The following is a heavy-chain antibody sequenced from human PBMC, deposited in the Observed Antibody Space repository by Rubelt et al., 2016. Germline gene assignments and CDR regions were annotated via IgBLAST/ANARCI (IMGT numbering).Heavy chain of an antibody. CDR3: ARDIGSHNPGIDY. D-gene: IGHD1-26*01. J-gene: IGHJ4*02. V-gene: IGHV3-73*01. Sequence: AASVKGRFTISRDDSKNTAYLQMNSLKTEDTAVYYCARDIGSHNPGIDYWGQGTLVTVSS.